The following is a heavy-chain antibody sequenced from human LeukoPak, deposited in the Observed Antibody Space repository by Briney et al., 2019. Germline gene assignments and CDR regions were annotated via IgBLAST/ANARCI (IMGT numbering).Heavy chain of an antibody. CDR3: ARQGARSYSSGYPQYWFDP. CDR1: GDSISTSNSY. Sequence: EASETLSLTCTVSGDSISTSNSYWGWIRQPPGKGLEWIGSIYYSGSTYYNPSLKSRVTISVDTSKNQFSLKLSSVTAADTAVYYCARQGARSYSSGYPQYWFDPWGQGTLVTVSS. J-gene: IGHJ5*02. CDR2: IYYSGST. D-gene: IGHD3-22*01. V-gene: IGHV4-39*01.